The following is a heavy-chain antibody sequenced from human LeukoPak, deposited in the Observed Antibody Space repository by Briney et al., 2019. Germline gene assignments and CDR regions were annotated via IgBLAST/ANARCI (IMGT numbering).Heavy chain of an antibody. J-gene: IGHJ4*02. CDR1: GGPFSGYY. CDR3: ARGDRSGNFGYYFDY. V-gene: IGHV4-59*01. D-gene: IGHD3-10*01. Sequence: SETLSLTCTVSGGPFSGYYWSWIRQPPGKGLEYIGYIYYSGSTNYNPSLKNRVTISVDTSKNQFSLKLNSVTAADTAVYYCARGDRSGNFGYYFDYWGQGTLVPVSS. CDR2: IYYSGST.